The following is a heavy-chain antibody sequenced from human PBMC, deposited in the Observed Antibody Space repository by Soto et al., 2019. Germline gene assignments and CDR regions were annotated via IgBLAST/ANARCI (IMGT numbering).Heavy chain of an antibody. CDR1: GASISGFY. J-gene: IGHJ5*02. CDR3: VRDGTKTLRDWFDP. CDR2: IYATGTT. D-gene: IGHD1-1*01. Sequence: SETLFLTCTVSGASISGFYWSWIRKSAGKGLEWIGRIYATGTTDYNPSLKSRVMMSVDTSKKQFSLKLRSVTAADTAVYYCVRDGTKTLRDWFDPWGQGISVTVSS. V-gene: IGHV4-4*07.